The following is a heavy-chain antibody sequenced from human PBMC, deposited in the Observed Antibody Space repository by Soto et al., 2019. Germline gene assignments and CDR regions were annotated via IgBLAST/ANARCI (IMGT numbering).Heavy chain of an antibody. J-gene: IGHJ4*02. Sequence: SGPTLVNPTQTLTLTCTFSGFSLSTSGVGVGWIRQPPGKALEWLALIYWDDDKRYSPSLKSRLTITKDTSKNQVVLTMTNMDPVDTATYYCAHIVSSEVVVVYYFDYWGQGTLVTVSS. V-gene: IGHV2-5*02. D-gene: IGHD2-15*01. CDR1: GFSLSTSGVG. CDR2: IYWDDDK. CDR3: AHIVSSEVVVVYYFDY.